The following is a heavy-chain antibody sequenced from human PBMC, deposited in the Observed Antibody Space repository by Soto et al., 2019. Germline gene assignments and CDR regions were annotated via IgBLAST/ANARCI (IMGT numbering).Heavy chain of an antibody. CDR3: ARDAEMATIGGWFDP. D-gene: IGHD5-12*01. CDR1: GGSISSGDYY. Sequence: PSETLSLTCTVSGGSISSGDYYWSWIRQPPGKGLEWIGYIYYSGSTYYNPSLKSRVTISVDTSKNQFSLKLSSVTAADTAVYYCARDAEMATIGGWFDPWCQGTLVTVSS. CDR2: IYYSGST. J-gene: IGHJ5*02. V-gene: IGHV4-30-4*01.